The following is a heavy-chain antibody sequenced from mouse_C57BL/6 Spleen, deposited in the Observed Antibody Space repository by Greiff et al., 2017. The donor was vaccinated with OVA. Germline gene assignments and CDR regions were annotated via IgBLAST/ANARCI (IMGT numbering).Heavy chain of an antibody. D-gene: IGHD1-1*01. J-gene: IGHJ2*01. Sequence: QVQLQQSGAELVKPGASVKMSCKASGYTFTTYPIAWMKQNPGKSLEWIGNFHPYNDDTKYNEKFKGKATLTVEKSSSTVYLELSRLTSDDSAVYDCERGRTYGSSYDYWGQGTTLTVSS. V-gene: IGHV1-47*01. CDR2: FHPYNDDT. CDR1: GYTFTTYP. CDR3: ERGRTYGSSYDY.